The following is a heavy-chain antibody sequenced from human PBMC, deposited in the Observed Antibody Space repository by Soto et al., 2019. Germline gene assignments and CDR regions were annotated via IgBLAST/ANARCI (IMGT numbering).Heavy chain of an antibody. V-gene: IGHV4-39*01. J-gene: IGHJ5*02. CDR1: GGSISSSSFH. CDR2: VYYSGST. Sequence: QLQLQESGPGLVKPSETLSLTCTVSGGSISSSSFHWGWIRQPPGKGLEWIGSVYYSGSTYYSPSLKCRGTIPLDTSKNQFPLKRSSLAAADTAVYYCARRERAAGTDWWFYPWGQGTLVTVSS. CDR3: ARRERAAGTDWWFYP. D-gene: IGHD6-13*01.